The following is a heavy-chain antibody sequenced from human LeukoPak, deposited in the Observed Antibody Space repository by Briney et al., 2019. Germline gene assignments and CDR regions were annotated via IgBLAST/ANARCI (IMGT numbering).Heavy chain of an antibody. J-gene: IGHJ6*03. CDR2: IYHSGRT. CDR1: GYSISSGYY. D-gene: IGHD5-18*01. Sequence: SETLSLTCTVSGYSISSGYYWGWIRQPPGKGLEWIGSIYHSGRTFYNPSLKSRVTISVDTSKNQFSLKLSSVTAADTAVYYCARGPPGVDTAMAYYYYYMDVWGKGTTVTVSS. V-gene: IGHV4-38-2*02. CDR3: ARGPPGVDTAMAYYYYYMDV.